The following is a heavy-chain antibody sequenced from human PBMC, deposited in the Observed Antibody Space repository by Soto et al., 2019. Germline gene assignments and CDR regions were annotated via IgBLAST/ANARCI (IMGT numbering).Heavy chain of an antibody. CDR2: ILYDGSIK. Sequence: GGSLRLSCAASGFSFSAYVMHWVRQAPGKGLEWVALILYDGSIKYYADSVKGRFTISRDNSKNTLYVQMNSLRAEDTAVYYCARGYCSSTSCYTTHFDYWGQGTLVTVSS. J-gene: IGHJ4*02. CDR1: GFSFSAYV. V-gene: IGHV3-30-3*01. CDR3: ARGYCSSTSCYTTHFDY. D-gene: IGHD2-2*02.